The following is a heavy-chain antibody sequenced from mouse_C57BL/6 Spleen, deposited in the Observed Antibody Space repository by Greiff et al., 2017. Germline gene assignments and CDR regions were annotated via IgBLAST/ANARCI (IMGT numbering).Heavy chain of an antibody. V-gene: IGHV1-26*01. CDR2: INPNNGGT. CDR3: ARSGGDSSGY. Sequence: EVQLQQSGPELVKPGASVKISCKASGYTFTDYYMNWVKQSHGKSLEWIGDINPNNGGTSYNQKFKGKATLTVDKSSSTAYMELRSLTSEDSAVYYCARSGGDSSGYWGQGTTLTVSS. CDR1: GYTFTDYY. D-gene: IGHD3-2*02. J-gene: IGHJ2*01.